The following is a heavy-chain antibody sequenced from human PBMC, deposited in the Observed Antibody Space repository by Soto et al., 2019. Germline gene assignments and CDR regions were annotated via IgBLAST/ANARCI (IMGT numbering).Heavy chain of an antibody. J-gene: IGHJ4*01. CDR1: GGSISSGGYY. CDR3: ARGVLH. V-gene: IGHV4-31*03. CDR2: ISYSGST. Sequence: QVQLQESGPGLVQPSQTLSLTCTVSGGSISSGGYYWSWIRQQPGTGLEWIGHISYSGSTYYNTSLKSRVTISVDTSRNQFSLIVNSVTAADTAVYSCARGVLHWGQGTLVTVSS.